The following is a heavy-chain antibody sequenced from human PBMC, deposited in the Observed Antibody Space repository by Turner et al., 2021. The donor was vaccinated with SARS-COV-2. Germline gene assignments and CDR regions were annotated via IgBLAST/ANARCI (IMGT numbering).Heavy chain of an antibody. CDR1: GGTFSSYA. J-gene: IGHJ6*02. Sequence: QVQLVQSGAEVKKPGSSVKVSCKASGGTFSSYAISWVRQAPGQGLEWMGGIIPILGIANYAQKFQGRVTITADKSTRTAYMELSSLRSEDTAVYYCARAATMVRGVIRNSFYYYYGMDVWGQGTTVTVSS. V-gene: IGHV1-69*10. CDR2: IIPILGIA. D-gene: IGHD3-10*01. CDR3: ARAATMVRGVIRNSFYYYYGMDV.